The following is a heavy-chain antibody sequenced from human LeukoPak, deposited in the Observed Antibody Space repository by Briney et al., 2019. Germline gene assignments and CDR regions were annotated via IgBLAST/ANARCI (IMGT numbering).Heavy chain of an antibody. D-gene: IGHD6-6*01. CDR2: IKQDGSEK. J-gene: IGHJ4*02. CDR3: ARDPGLFYSSSYSSFDY. Sequence: PGGSLRLSCAASGFTFSSYWMSWVRQAPGKGLEWVANIKQDGSEKYYVDSVKGRFTISRDNAKNSLYLQMNSLRAEDTAVYYCARDPGLFYSSSYSSFDYWGQGTLVTVSS. V-gene: IGHV3-7*01. CDR1: GFTFSSYW.